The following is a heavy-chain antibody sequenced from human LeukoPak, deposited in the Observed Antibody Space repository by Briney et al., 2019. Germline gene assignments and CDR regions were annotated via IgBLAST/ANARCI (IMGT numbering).Heavy chain of an antibody. V-gene: IGHV4-39*07. J-gene: IGHJ4*02. Sequence: SSETLSLTCTVSGGSISSSSHFWGWIRQPPGKGLEWIGSFSYTGSTYYNPSLKSRVTISVDTSRNQFSLKLSSVTAADTAVYYCARTVLYGDYEGYFDYWGQGTLVTVSS. D-gene: IGHD4-17*01. CDR1: GGSISSSSHF. CDR3: ARTVLYGDYEGYFDY. CDR2: FSYTGST.